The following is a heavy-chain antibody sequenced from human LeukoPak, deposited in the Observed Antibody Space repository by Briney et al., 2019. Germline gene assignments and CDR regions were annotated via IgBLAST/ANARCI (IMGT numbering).Heavy chain of an antibody. Sequence: SETLSLTCTVSGYSISSGYYWGWIRQPPGKGLEWIGSIYHSGSTYYNPSLKSRVTMSVDTSKNQFSLKMSSVTAADTAVYYCARGPYYFDSWGQGTLVTVSS. CDR3: ARGPYYFDS. CDR2: IYHSGST. V-gene: IGHV4-38-2*02. CDR1: GYSISSGYY. J-gene: IGHJ4*02.